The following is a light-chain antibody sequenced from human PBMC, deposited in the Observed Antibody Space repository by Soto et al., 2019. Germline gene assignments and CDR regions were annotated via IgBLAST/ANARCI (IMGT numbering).Light chain of an antibody. CDR1: QGISNY. J-gene: IGKJ1*01. CDR3: QKYNSAPWT. V-gene: IGKV1-27*01. Sequence: DIQMTQSPSSLSASIGDRVTITCRASQGISNYLAWYQQKPGKVPKLLIFAASTLQSGVPSRFSGSGSGTDFTLTISSLQPEDVATYYRQKYNSAPWTFGQGTKVEIK. CDR2: AAS.